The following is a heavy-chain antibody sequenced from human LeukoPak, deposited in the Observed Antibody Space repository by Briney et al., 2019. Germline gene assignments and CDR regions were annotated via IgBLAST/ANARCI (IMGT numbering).Heavy chain of an antibody. CDR2: ISYGGSNK. Sequence: GRSLRLSCAASGFTFSSYVMHWVRQAPGKGLEWVAIISYGGSNKYYADSVKGRFTISRDNSKYTLFLQMNSLRAEDTAVYYCAKDRTSVHLWLSDLDYWGQGTLVTVSS. CDR1: GFTFSSYV. D-gene: IGHD5-18*01. V-gene: IGHV3-30*18. CDR3: AKDRTSVHLWLSDLDY. J-gene: IGHJ4*02.